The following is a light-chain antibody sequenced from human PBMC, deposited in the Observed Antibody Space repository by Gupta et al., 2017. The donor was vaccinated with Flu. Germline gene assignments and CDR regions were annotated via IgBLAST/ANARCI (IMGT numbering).Light chain of an antibody. CDR2: GAS. J-gene: IGKJ2*01. CDR3: QQYGSSPAYT. CDR1: QSVSSVY. V-gene: IGKV3-20*01. Sequence: EIVLTQSPGTLSLSPGEGATLSCRASQSVSSVYLAWYQQKPGQAPRLLIHGASSRATGIPDRFSGSGSGTDFTLTINRVEPEDFAVYYCQQYGSSPAYTFGQGTKLEIK.